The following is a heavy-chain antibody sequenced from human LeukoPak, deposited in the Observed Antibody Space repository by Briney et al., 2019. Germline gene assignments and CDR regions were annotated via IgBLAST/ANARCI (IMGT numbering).Heavy chain of an antibody. Sequence: ASVKVSCKASGYTFTGYYMHWVRQAPGQGLEWMGWINPNSGGTNYAQKFQGRVTMTRDTSISTAYMELSRLRSDDTAVYYCARLPYTMVRGVDDAFDIWGQRTMVTVSS. D-gene: IGHD3-10*01. CDR2: INPNSGGT. J-gene: IGHJ3*02. V-gene: IGHV1-2*02. CDR3: ARLPYTMVRGVDDAFDI. CDR1: GYTFTGYY.